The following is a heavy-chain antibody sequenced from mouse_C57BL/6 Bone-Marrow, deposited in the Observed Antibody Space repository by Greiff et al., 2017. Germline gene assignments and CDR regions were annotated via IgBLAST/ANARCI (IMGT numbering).Heavy chain of an antibody. CDR3: ARDYYGSSSYFDD. Sequence: DVHLVESGGGLVKPGGSLKLSCAASGFTFSDYGMHWVRQAPEKGLEWVAYISSGSSTIYYADTVKGRFTISRDNAKNTLFLQMTSLRSEDTAMYYCARDYYGSSSYFDDWGQGTTLTVSS. D-gene: IGHD1-1*01. CDR2: ISSGSSTI. CDR1: GFTFSDYG. J-gene: IGHJ2*01. V-gene: IGHV5-17*01.